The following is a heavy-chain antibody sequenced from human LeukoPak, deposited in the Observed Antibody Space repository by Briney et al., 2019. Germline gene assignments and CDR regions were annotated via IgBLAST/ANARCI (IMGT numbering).Heavy chain of an antibody. Sequence: GGSLRLSCVASGFTFSSYWMHWVRQAPGQGLVWVSRIKGDGSSTSYADSVKGRFTISRDNAKNTLYLQMNSLRAEDTAVYYCARSDWFDPWGQGTPVTVSS. J-gene: IGHJ5*02. CDR3: ARSDWFDP. V-gene: IGHV3-74*01. CDR1: GFTFSSYW. CDR2: IKGDGSST.